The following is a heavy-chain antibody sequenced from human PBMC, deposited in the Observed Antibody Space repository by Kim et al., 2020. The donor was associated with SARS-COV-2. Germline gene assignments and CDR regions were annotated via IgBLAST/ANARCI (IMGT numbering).Heavy chain of an antibody. V-gene: IGHV4-39*01. D-gene: IGHD4-17*01. J-gene: IGHJ4*02. CDR3: ARLMTTVVTPDY. Sequence: YYNPSLERRVTITVDSSMTQFSLKLSSVTAADTAVYYCARLMTTVVTPDYWGQGTLVTVSS.